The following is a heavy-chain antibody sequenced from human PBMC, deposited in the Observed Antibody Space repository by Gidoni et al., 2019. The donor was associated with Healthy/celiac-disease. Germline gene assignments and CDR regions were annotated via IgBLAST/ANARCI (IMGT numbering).Heavy chain of an antibody. D-gene: IGHD3-22*01. Sequence: EVQLVESGGGLVKPGGSLRLACAASGFNFSSTSMNWVRQAPEKGLAWVSSISISISYIYYADSVKCRFTISRDNAKNSLYLQINSLRAEDTAVYYCAREGRLYYYDSSGTPGYYYYGMAVWGQGTTVTVSS. CDR1: GFNFSSTS. CDR3: AREGRLYYYDSSGTPGYYYYGMAV. CDR2: ISISISYI. J-gene: IGHJ6*02. V-gene: IGHV3-21*01.